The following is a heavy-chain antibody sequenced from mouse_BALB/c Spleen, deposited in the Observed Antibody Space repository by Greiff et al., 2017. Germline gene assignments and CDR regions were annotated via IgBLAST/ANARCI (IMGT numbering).Heavy chain of an antibody. CDR1: GFTFSSYA. V-gene: IGHV5-9-4*01. CDR3: ARENGRAWFAY. CDR2: ISSGGSYT. J-gene: IGHJ3*01. Sequence: EVMLVESGGGLVKPGGSLKLSCAASGFTFSSYAMSWVRQSPEKRLEWVAEISSGGSYTYYPDTVTGRFTISRDNAKNTLYLEMSSLRSEDTAMYYCARENGRAWFAYWGQGTLVTVSA. D-gene: IGHD1-1*01.